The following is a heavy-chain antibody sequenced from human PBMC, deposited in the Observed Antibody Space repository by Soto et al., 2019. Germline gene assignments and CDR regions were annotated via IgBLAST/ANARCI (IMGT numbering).Heavy chain of an antibody. D-gene: IGHD6-19*01. CDR1: GFTFSTYA. J-gene: IGHJ4*02. CDR3: ARDKSPYSSGWHNRHFDY. Sequence: QVQLVESGGGVVQPGRSLRLSCAASGFTFSTYAMHWVRQAPGKGLEWVAVISYDGSNKYYADSVKGRFTISRDNSKNTLYLQMNSLRAEDTAGYYCARDKSPYSSGWHNRHFDYWGQGTLVTVSS. V-gene: IGHV3-30-3*01. CDR2: ISYDGSNK.